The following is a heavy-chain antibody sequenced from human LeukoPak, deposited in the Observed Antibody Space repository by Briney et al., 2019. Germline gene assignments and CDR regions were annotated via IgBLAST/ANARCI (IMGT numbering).Heavy chain of an antibody. V-gene: IGHV3-23*01. D-gene: IGHD2-21*02. Sequence: QPGGSLRLSCAASGFTFSNYAMSWVRQAPGKGLEWVSGISNSGGTTYYTDSVKGRFTISRDNSKNALYLQMNSLRAEDTAVYYCAKDPPYYCAGDCYDYFDNWGQGAQVTVSS. CDR1: GFTFSNYA. J-gene: IGHJ4*02. CDR3: AKDPPYYCAGDCYDYFDN. CDR2: ISNSGGTT.